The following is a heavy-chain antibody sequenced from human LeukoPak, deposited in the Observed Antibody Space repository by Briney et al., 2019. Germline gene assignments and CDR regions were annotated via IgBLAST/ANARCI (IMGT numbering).Heavy chain of an antibody. J-gene: IGHJ4*02. V-gene: IGHV3-30-3*01. CDR3: ASVRFLEWRPGWYFDY. D-gene: IGHD3-3*01. CDR2: ISYDGSNK. Sequence: SLRLSCAASGFTFSSYAMHWVRQAPGKGLEWVAVISYDGSNKYYADSVKGRFTISRDNSKNTLYLQMNSLRAEDTAVYYCASVRFLEWRPGWYFDYWGQGTLVTVSS. CDR1: GFTFSSYA.